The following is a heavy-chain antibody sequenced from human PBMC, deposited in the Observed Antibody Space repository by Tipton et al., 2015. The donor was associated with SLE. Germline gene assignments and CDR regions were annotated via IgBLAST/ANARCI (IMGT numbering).Heavy chain of an antibody. CDR1: GASISTTSHL. J-gene: IGHJ3*02. D-gene: IGHD4-11*01. Sequence: GLVKPSETLSLTCSVSGASISTTSHLWGWIRQPPGKGLEWIGTIHYSETIHYSGSTYLNPSLKSRATMSVDTSKNQFSLNLRSVTAADTAMYYCARPRERDYNDAFDIWGQGTMVIVSS. CDR3: ARPRERDYNDAFDI. V-gene: IGHV4-39*07. CDR2: IHYSETIHYSGST.